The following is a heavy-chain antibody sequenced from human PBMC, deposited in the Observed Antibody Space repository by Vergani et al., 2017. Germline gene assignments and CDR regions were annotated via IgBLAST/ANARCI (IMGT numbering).Heavy chain of an antibody. CDR1: GFTFVDYA. CDR3: AKCDCSSSSCFSXFSD. D-gene: IGHD2-2*01. V-gene: IGHV3-9*01. J-gene: IGHJ4*02. CDR2: ISWNSGNI. Sequence: EVQLVESGGGLVQTGRSLRLSCTASGFTFVDYAMHWVRQAPGKGLEWVSGISWNSGNIGYGESVKGRFTISRDNAKNSLYLQMNSLRAEDTALYYCAKCDCSSSSCFSXFSDWGQGTLVTVSS.